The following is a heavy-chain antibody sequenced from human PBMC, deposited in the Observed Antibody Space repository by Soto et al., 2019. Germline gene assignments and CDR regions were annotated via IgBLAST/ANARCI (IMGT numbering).Heavy chain of an antibody. CDR2: IYYSGST. V-gene: IGHV4-31*01. Sequence: SETLSLTCTVSGGSISSGGYYWSWIRQHPGKGLEWIGYIYYSGSTYYNPPLKSPVTISVDTSKNQFSLKLSSVTAADTAVYYCAGAFAYYYDSSGYYPPPDYWGQGTLVTVSS. CDR1: GGSISSGGYY. D-gene: IGHD3-22*01. CDR3: AGAFAYYYDSSGYYPPPDY. J-gene: IGHJ4*02.